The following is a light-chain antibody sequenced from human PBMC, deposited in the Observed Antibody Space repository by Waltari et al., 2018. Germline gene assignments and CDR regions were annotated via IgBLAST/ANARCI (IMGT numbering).Light chain of an antibody. Sequence: DIQLTQSPSFLSASVGDRVTITCRASQGISSYLAWYQQKPGKAPKLLIYAASTLQSWVPSRFSGSGSGTDFTLTINTLQPEDFATYFCQQSYGPPYTFGQGTRLEIK. J-gene: IGKJ2*01. CDR1: QGISSY. V-gene: IGKV1-9*01. CDR3: QQSYGPPYT. CDR2: AAS.